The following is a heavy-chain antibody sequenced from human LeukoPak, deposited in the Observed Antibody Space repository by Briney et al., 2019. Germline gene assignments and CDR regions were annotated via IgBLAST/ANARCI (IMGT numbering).Heavy chain of an antibody. Sequence: GGSLRLSCAASGLTFSSYGMHWVRQAPGKGLEWVAVISYDGSNKYYADSVKGRFTISRDNSKNTLYLQMNSLRAEDTAVYYCASAGYSSSWYYFDYWGQGTLVTVSS. CDR1: GLTFSSYG. V-gene: IGHV3-30*03. CDR3: ASAGYSSSWYYFDY. D-gene: IGHD6-13*01. J-gene: IGHJ4*02. CDR2: ISYDGSNK.